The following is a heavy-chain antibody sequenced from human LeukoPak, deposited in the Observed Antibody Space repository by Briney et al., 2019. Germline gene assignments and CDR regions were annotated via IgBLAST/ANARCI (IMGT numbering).Heavy chain of an antibody. CDR2: IKQDGSEK. J-gene: IGHJ4*02. Sequence: GGSLRLSCAASGFTFSSYWMSWVRQAPGKGLEWVANIKQDGSEKYYVDSVKGRFTISRDNAKNSLYLQMNSLRAEDTAVYYCARDWRYCSSTSCYSPNFDYWGQGTLVTVSS. D-gene: IGHD2-2*01. V-gene: IGHV3-7*01. CDR3: ARDWRYCSSTSCYSPNFDY. CDR1: GFTFSSYW.